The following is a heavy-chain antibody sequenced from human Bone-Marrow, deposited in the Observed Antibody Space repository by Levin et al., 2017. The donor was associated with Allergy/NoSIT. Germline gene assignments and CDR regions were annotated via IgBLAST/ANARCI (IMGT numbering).Heavy chain of an antibody. V-gene: IGHV3-48*02. J-gene: IGHJ4*02. D-gene: IGHD3-3*01. CDR1: GFDINDYS. CDR2: VSSTGTIE. Sequence: GGSLRLSCAASGFDINDYSMNWVRQAPGRGLEWVLYVSSTGTIEFYADSVKGRFTISRDIATNSLYLQMNSLRHEDTAVYYCARSPLTIFGAADFWGQGTLVTVSS. CDR3: ARSPLTIFGAADF.